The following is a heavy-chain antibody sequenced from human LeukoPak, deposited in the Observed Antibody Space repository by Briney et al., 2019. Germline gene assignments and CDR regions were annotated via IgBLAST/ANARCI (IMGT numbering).Heavy chain of an antibody. CDR2: IYHSGST. J-gene: IGHJ4*02. D-gene: IGHD2-2*01. CDR1: GGSICSSNW. CDR3: ARAHCSSTSCYCFDY. Sequence: SETLSLTCAVSGGSICSSNWWSWVRQPPGKGLEWIGEIYHSGSTNYNPSLKSRVTISVDKSKNQFSLKLSSVTAADTAVYYCARAHCSSTSCYCFDYWGQGTLVTVSS. V-gene: IGHV4-4*02.